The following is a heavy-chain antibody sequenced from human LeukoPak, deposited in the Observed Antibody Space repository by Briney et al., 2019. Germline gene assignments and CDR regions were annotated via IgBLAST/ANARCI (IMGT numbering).Heavy chain of an antibody. J-gene: IGHJ4*02. Sequence: SETLSLTCTVSGGSISSGGYYWSWIRQHPGKGLEWIIYICYSGSTYYNPSLKSRVTISVDTSKNQFSLKLSSVTAADTAVYYCARVDSSSWYDHFYFDYWGQGTLVTVSS. CDR1: GGSISSGGYY. CDR2: ICYSGST. V-gene: IGHV4-31*03. CDR3: ARVDSSSWYDHFYFDY. D-gene: IGHD6-13*01.